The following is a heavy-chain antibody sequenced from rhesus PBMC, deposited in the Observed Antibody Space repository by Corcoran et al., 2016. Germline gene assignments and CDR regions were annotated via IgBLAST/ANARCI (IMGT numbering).Heavy chain of an antibody. Sequence: EVQLVESGGALAQPGGSLRLSCAASGFPFDDYAMSWVRPAPGKGLEWVYRMRWKSGNRYYTDSGKGRCTMARDNDKKSLVLQMDRLRAEDTAVYYCTRDTVSCFDYWGQGVLVTVSA. D-gene: IGHD4-23*01. CDR3: TRDTVSCFDY. V-gene: IGHV3-134*01. CDR1: GFPFDDYA. J-gene: IGHJ4*01. CDR2: MRWKSGNR.